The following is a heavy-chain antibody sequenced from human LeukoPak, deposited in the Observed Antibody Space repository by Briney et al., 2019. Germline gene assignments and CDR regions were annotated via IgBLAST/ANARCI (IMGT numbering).Heavy chain of an antibody. CDR3: ARGTAIDY. CDR2: IYYSGTT. D-gene: IGHD6-25*01. V-gene: IGHV4-59*12. J-gene: IGHJ4*02. Sequence: MSSETLSLTCTVSGGSISSYYWSWVRQPPGKGLEWIGCIYYSGTTNYNPSLKGRVTISVDTSKNQSYLKLSSVTAADTAVYYCARGTAIDYWGQGTLVTVSS. CDR1: GGSISSYY.